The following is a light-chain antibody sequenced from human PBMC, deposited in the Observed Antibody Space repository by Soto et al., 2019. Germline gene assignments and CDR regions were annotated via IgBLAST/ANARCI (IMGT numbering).Light chain of an antibody. CDR2: AND. Sequence: QTVVTQPPSVSGAPGQRVTISRTNIGADFDVLWYQQLPGTAPKLLINANDNRPAGVTDRFSGSKSGSSASLAITGLRAEDEATYYCQSFDRSQTYDNRLSGVFGGGTKLTVL. J-gene: IGLJ3*02. CDR1: IGADFD. V-gene: IGLV1-40*01. CDR3: QSFDRSQTYDNRLSGV.